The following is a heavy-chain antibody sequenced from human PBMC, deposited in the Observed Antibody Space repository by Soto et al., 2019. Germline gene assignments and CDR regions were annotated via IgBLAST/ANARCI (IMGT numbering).Heavy chain of an antibody. J-gene: IGHJ6*02. D-gene: IGHD2-8*01. V-gene: IGHV1-18*01. CDR3: ARDPAEGLMVYAPWGGDYYGMDV. CDR2: ISAYNGNT. Sequence: ASVKVSCKASGYTFTSYGISWVRQAPGQGLEWMGWISAYNGNTNYAQKLQGRVTMTTDTSTSTAYMELRSLRSDDTAVYYCARDPAEGLMVYAPWGGDYYGMDVWGQGTTVTVSS. CDR1: GYTFTSYG.